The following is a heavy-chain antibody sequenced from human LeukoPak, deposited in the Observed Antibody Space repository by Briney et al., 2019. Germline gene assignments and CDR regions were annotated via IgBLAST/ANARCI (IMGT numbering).Heavy chain of an antibody. Sequence: SETLSLTCTVSGGSISSYYWSCIRQPPGKGLEWIGYIYYSGSTNYNPSLKSRVTIPVDTSKNQFPLKLSSVTAADTAVYYCAIGELTFDYWGRGTIVTVSS. J-gene: IGHJ4*02. V-gene: IGHV4-59*01. CDR2: IYYSGST. CDR1: GGSISSYY. D-gene: IGHD3-10*01. CDR3: AIGELTFDY.